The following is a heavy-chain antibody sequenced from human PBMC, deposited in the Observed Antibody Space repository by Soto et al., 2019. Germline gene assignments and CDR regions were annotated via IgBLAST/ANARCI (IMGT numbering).Heavy chain of an antibody. Sequence: TLSLTCAVSGGSISIVGYSWSWIRQPPGNGLEWIGYIYHSGSTYYNPSLKSRVTISVDRSKNQFSLKLSSVTAADTAVYYCARQWELHWFDPWGQGTLVTVSS. V-gene: IGHV4-30-2*01. CDR2: IYHSGST. J-gene: IGHJ5*02. CDR3: ARQWELHWFDP. D-gene: IGHD1-26*01. CDR1: GGSISIVGYS.